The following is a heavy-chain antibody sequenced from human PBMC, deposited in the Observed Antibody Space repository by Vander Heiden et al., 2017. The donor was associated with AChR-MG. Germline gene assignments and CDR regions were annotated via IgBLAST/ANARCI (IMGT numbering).Heavy chain of an antibody. J-gene: IGHJ4*02. CDR2: ISYDGSKK. V-gene: IGHV3-30*18. D-gene: IGHD6-6*01. CDR1: GFTCSSYG. Sequence: QVQLVESGGGVVQPGRSLRLSCAASGFTCSSYGMHWVRQAPGKGLECVAVISYDGSKKYYADSVKGRFTISRDNSKNTLYLQMNSLRAEDTAVYYCAKLIAARPPDYWGQGTLVTVSS. CDR3: AKLIAARPPDY.